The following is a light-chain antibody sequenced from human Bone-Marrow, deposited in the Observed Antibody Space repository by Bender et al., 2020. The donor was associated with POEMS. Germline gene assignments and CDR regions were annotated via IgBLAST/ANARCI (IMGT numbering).Light chain of an antibody. J-gene: IGLJ3*02. CDR3: GTWDSSLSAVV. CDR2: DNN. CDR1: SSNIGNEF. Sequence: QSVLTQPPSVSAAPGQKVTISCSGNSSNIGNEFVSWFQHLPGTAPKLLIYDNNKRPSGIPDRFSGSKSGTSAALSITGLRTGDEADDDYGTWDSSLSAVVFGGGTALTVL. V-gene: IGLV1-51*01.